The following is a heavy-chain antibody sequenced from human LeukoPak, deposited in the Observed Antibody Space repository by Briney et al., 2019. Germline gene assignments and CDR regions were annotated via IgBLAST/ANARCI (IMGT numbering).Heavy chain of an antibody. J-gene: IGHJ4*02. CDR2: ISYDGSNK. D-gene: IGHD6-19*01. CDR3: ARGSSGWYLLGLLLDY. CDR1: GFTFSSYA. V-gene: IGHV3-30-3*01. Sequence: QTGGSLRLSCAASGFTFSSYAMHWVRQAPGKGLEWVAVISYDGSNKYYADSVKGRFTISRDNSKNTLYLQMNSLRAEDTAVYYCARGSSGWYLLGLLLDYWGQGTLVTVSS.